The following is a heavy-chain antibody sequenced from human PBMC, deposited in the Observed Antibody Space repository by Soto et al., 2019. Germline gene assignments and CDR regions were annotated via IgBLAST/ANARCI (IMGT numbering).Heavy chain of an antibody. D-gene: IGHD2-8*01. V-gene: IGHV3-7*01. CDR1: GFSFSSHW. Sequence: EVQLVESGGGLVQPGGSVRLSCAASGFSFSSHWRTWVRQTPGKGLEWVANIKEDGSQKYYVDSVKGRFTILRDNANNSLSLQMNSLRVEDTAVYYCARDGRYCTWSDCRGDAFDVWGQGTVVTVSS. J-gene: IGHJ3*01. CDR3: ARDGRYCTWSDCRGDAFDV. CDR2: IKEDGSQK.